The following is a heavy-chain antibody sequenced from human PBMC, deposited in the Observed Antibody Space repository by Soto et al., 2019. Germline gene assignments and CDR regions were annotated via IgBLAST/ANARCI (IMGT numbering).Heavy chain of an antibody. Sequence: LETRSFTCNVSGDSIGRFYWSWIRQSAEKWLEWIGRVYSTGGTAYNRALKGRVTISLDRSNNHVSLEMNSVTAADTAVYFCERDLSGTGFDIGGRGTRVTVSS. CDR3: ERDLSGTGFDI. CDR1: GDSIGRFY. V-gene: IGHV4-4*07. J-gene: IGHJ6*02. D-gene: IGHD1-26*01. CDR2: VYSTGGT.